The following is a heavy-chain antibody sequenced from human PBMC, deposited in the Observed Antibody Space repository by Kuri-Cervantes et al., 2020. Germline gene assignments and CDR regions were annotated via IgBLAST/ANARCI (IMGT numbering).Heavy chain of an antibody. CDR1: GGSISSSSYY. Sequence: SETLSPTCTVSGGSISSSSYYWGWIRQPTGKGLEWIGSIYYSGSTNYNASRKSRIIISVDTSKTQLSLKRSSVTAADTAVYYCARGRLPYYYYYMDVWDKGTTVTVSS. J-gene: IGHJ6*03. CDR2: IYYSGST. V-gene: IGHV4-39*07. CDR3: ARGRLPYYYYYMDV.